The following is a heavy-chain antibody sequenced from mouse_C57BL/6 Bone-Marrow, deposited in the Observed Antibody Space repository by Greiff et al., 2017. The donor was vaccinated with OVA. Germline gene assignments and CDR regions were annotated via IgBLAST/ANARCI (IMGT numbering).Heavy chain of an antibody. CDR1: GYTFTEYT. CDR2: FYPGSGSI. CDR3: ARHSQLTEYFDY. V-gene: IGHV1-62-2*01. Sequence: VKLVESGAELVKPGASVKLSCKASGYTFTEYTIHWVKQRSGQGLEWIGWFYPGSGSIKYNEKFKDKATLTADKSSSTVYMELSRLTSEDSAVYFCARHSQLTEYFDYWGQGTTLTVSS. J-gene: IGHJ2*01. D-gene: IGHD4-1*01.